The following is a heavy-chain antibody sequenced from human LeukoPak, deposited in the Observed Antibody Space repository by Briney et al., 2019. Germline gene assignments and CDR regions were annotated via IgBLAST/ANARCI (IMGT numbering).Heavy chain of an antibody. CDR2: ISSSGSTI. J-gene: IGHJ4*02. D-gene: IGHD2-2*01. Sequence: GGSLRLSCAASGFTFSDYYMSWIRQAPGKGLEWVSYISSSGSTIYYADSVKGRFTISRDNAKNSLYLQMNSLRAEDTAVYYCAGEVGYQLLPRWVDWGQGTLVTVSS. CDR3: AGEVGYQLLPRWVD. V-gene: IGHV3-11*01. CDR1: GFTFSDYY.